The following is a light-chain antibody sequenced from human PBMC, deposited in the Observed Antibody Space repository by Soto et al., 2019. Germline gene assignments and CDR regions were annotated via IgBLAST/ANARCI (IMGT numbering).Light chain of an antibody. Sequence: QSALTQPASVSGSPGQSIPISCTGTSSDVGGYNYVSWYQQHPRKAPKLIIYEVSNRPSGLSIRFSGSKSGNTASLTISGLQAEDEADYYCNSWTNSSTYVFGSGTKLTVL. V-gene: IGLV2-14*01. J-gene: IGLJ1*01. CDR3: NSWTNSSTYV. CDR2: EVS. CDR1: SSDVGGYNY.